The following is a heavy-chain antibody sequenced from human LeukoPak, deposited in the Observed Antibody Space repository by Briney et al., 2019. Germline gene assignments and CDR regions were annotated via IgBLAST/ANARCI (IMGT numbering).Heavy chain of an antibody. CDR2: IRSKTDGGTT. V-gene: IGHV3-15*01. J-gene: IGHJ4*02. Sequence: GRSLRLPCTASGFTFGDYAMSWFRQAPGKGLEWVGRIRSKTDGGTTDYAAPVKGRFTISRDDSKTTLDLQMNSLKTEDTAVYYCTTEFSSSWPKYYFDYWGQGILVTVSS. D-gene: IGHD6-13*01. CDR1: GFTFGDYA. CDR3: TTEFSSSWPKYYFDY.